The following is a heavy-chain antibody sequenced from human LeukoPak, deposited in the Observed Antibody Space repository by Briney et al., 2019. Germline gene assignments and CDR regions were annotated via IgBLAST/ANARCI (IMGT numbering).Heavy chain of an antibody. Sequence: GGSLRLSCAASGVTFSSYSMNWVRQAPGKGLEWVSSISSSSSYIYYADSARGRFTISRDNAENSLYLQMNSLTAEDTAVYYCARDGDTVIIPADLDYWGQGTLVTVSS. CDR2: ISSSSSYI. CDR1: GVTFSSYS. CDR3: ARDGDTVIIPADLDY. J-gene: IGHJ4*02. V-gene: IGHV3-21*01. D-gene: IGHD2-2*01.